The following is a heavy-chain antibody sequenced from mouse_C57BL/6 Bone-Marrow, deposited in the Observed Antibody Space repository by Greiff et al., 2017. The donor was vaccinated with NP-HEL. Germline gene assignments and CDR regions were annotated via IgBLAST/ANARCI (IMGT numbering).Heavy chain of an antibody. Sequence: QVHVKQPGAELVMPGASVKLSCKASGYTFTSYWMHWVKQRPGQGLEWIGEIDPSDSYTNYNQKFKGKSTLTVDKSSSTAYMQLSSLTSEDSAVYYCARGTGTPYWGQGTLVTVSA. CDR3: ARGTGTPY. D-gene: IGHD4-1*01. V-gene: IGHV1-69*01. CDR2: IDPSDSYT. J-gene: IGHJ3*01. CDR1: GYTFTSYW.